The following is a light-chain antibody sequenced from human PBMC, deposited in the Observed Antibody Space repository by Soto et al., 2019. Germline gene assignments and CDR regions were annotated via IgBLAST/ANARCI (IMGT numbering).Light chain of an antibody. CDR3: KKYGSSHEK. Sequence: ESLMTQSPGTLSLSPFDRDTLSCRASQSSSSSYLAWYQQKPGQATRILIYGEYSRATGIKDRFSGSGSGKDFTITIRRMENEDFEVYYCKKYGSSHEKFGNGHTVDIK. CDR2: GEY. J-gene: IGKJ1*01. CDR1: QSSSSSY. V-gene: IGKV3-20*01.